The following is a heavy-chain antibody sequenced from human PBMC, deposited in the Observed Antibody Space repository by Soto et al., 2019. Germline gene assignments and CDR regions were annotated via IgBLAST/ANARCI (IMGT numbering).Heavy chain of an antibody. CDR2: ISNSNSTI. Sequence: EVQLVESGGGLVQPGGSLRLCYAASGFTFSSYSMNWVRQAPGKGLEWVSYISNSNSTIYYADSVKGRFTISRDNAKNSLYLQMNSLRAEDTAVYYCARVTTVVTPGYWGQGTLVTVSS. CDR3: ARVTTVVTPGY. J-gene: IGHJ4*02. CDR1: GFTFSSYS. D-gene: IGHD4-17*01. V-gene: IGHV3-48*01.